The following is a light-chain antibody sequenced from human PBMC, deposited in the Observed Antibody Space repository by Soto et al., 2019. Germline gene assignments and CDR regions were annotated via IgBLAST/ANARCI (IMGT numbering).Light chain of an antibody. CDR1: GSYITTNDY. Sequence: QSALAQPPSTSGSPGQSVTISCTGSGSYITTNDYVSWYQQHPGKAPKLIIYEVNRRPSGVPDRFSGSKSGNTASLTVSGLQAEDEAVYHCSSYADSNNLIFGGGTKVTVL. CDR3: SSYADSNNLI. J-gene: IGLJ2*01. CDR2: EVN. V-gene: IGLV2-8*01.